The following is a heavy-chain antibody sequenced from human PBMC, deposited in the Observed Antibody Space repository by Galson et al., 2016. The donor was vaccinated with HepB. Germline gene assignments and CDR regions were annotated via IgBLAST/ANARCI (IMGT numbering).Heavy chain of an antibody. V-gene: IGHV4-39*07. CDR2: FYYSGST. J-gene: IGHJ4*02. CDR1: GGSIGSRSYY. CDR3: AREDPEAGRNFDY. Sequence: SETLSLTCTVSGGSIGSRSYYWGWIRQSTGKGLEWIGGFYYSGSTYYNPSLKSRVTISVDTSKNQFSLKLSSVTAADTAVYYRAREDPEAGRNFDYWGQGTLVTVSS. D-gene: IGHD1-14*01.